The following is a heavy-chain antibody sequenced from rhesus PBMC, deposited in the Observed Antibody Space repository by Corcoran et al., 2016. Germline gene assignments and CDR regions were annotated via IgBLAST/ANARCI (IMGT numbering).Heavy chain of an antibody. J-gene: IGHJ1*01. D-gene: IGHD2-2*01. CDR2: IDGNSAGT. Sequence: QVQLQESGPGLVKPSETLSLTCTVSGGSLSGYSWSWLRQPPGKGLECIGNIDGNSAGTNYNPSLKSRVTISKDTSKNQFTLKLSSVTAADTAVYYCARDRFGIMYEFWGQGALVTVSS. CDR1: GGSLSGYS. V-gene: IGHV4-81*01. CDR3: ARDRFGIMYEF.